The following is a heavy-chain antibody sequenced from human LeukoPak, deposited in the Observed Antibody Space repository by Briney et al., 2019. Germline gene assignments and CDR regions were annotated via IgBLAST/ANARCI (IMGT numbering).Heavy chain of an antibody. V-gene: IGHV3-21*01. CDR2: ITRSGSHK. J-gene: IGHJ4*02. D-gene: IGHD2-21*02. CDR1: GFTFSGYS. Sequence: GGSLRLSCAASGFTFSGYSMNWVRQAPGKGLEWVSSITRSGSHKYYADSVEGRFTISRDNTKNSLYLQMGSLRAEDTAVYYCVRACGGDCYLGDYWGQGTLVTVSS. CDR3: VRACGGDCYLGDY.